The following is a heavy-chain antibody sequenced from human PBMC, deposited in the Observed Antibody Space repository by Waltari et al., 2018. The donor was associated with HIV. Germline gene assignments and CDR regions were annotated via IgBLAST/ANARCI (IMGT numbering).Heavy chain of an antibody. CDR2: IYYSGST. V-gene: IGHV4-39*01. CDR3: ARRHVDTALVRWRLDD. CDR1: GGSISRSSYL. D-gene: IGHD5-18*01. J-gene: IGHJ4*02. Sequence: QLQLRESGTGLVTPSETLSPTCTVSGGSISRSSYLWGWIRQPPGKGEEWLGSIYYSGSTYSQPSLKSRVTISVDTPNNQFSLILSSVTAADTAVYYCARRHVDTALVRWRLDDRGQVTLVTVSS.